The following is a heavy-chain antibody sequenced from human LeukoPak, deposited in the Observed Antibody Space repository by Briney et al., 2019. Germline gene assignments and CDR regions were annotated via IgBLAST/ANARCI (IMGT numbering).Heavy chain of an antibody. D-gene: IGHD3-22*01. V-gene: IGHV4-4*07. CDR3: ARVPAYYYDSSDAFDI. J-gene: IGHJ3*02. CDR2: IYTSGST. CDR1: GGSISSYY. Sequence: SETLSLTCTVSGGSISSYYWSWIRQPAGKGLEWIGRIYTSGSTNYNPSLKSRVTMSVDTSKNQFSLKLSSVTAADTAVYYCARVPAYYYDSSDAFDIWGQGTMVTVSS.